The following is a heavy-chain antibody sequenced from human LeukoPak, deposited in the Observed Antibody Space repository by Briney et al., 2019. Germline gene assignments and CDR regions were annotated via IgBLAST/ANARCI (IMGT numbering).Heavy chain of an antibody. CDR1: GFTFSSDS. CDR3: ARDLTGRGGDFWSPYYTGHYFDY. CDR2: ISSSSSTI. Sequence: GGSLTLSCAASGFTFSSDSMNWVRQAPGKGLEWVSYISSSSSTIYYADSVKGRFTISRDNAKNLLYLQMNSLRAEDTAVYYCARDLTGRGGDFWSPYYTGHYFDYWGQGTLVTVSS. D-gene: IGHD3-3*01. V-gene: IGHV3-48*01. J-gene: IGHJ4*02.